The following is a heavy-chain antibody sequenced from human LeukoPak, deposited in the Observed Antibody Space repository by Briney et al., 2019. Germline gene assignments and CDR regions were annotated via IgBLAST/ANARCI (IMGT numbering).Heavy chain of an antibody. Sequence: SETLSLTCAVYGGSFSGYYWSWIRQPPGKGLEWIGEINHSGSTNYNPSLKSRVTISVDTSKNQFSLKLSSVTAADTAVYYCARSRRIRRTYYFDYWGQGTLVTVSS. D-gene: IGHD5-18*01. J-gene: IGHJ4*02. CDR3: ARSRRIRRTYYFDY. V-gene: IGHV4-34*01. CDR2: INHSGST. CDR1: GGSFSGYY.